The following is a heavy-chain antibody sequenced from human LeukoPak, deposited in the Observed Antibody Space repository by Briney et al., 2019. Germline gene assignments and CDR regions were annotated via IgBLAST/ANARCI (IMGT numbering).Heavy chain of an antibody. V-gene: IGHV1-69*13. J-gene: IGHJ3*02. CDR2: IIPIFGTA. CDR1: GGTFSSYA. CDR3: AKNRGYSSSSALDAFDI. Sequence: SVKVSCKASGGTFSSYAISWVRQAPGQGLEWMGGIIPIFGTANYAQKFQGRVTITADESTSTAYMELSSLRSEDTAVYYCAKNRGYSSSSALDAFDIWGQGTMVTVSS. D-gene: IGHD6-6*01.